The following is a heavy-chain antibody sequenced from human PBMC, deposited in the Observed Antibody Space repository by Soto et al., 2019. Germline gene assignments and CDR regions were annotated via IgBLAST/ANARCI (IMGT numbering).Heavy chain of an antibody. V-gene: IGHV4-39*01. Sequence: PSETLSLTCTVSGGSISSSSYYWGWIRQPPGKGLEGIGSIYYSGSTYYNPSLKSRVTKSVDTSKNQFSLKLSSVTAADTAVYYCASPMGWLRPIDYWGQGTLVTVSS. CDR1: GGSISSSSYY. D-gene: IGHD5-12*01. CDR2: IYYSGST. J-gene: IGHJ4*02. CDR3: ASPMGWLRPIDY.